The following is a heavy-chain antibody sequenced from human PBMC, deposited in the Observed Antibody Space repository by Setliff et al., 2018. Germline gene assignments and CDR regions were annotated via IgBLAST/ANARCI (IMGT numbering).Heavy chain of an antibody. CDR1: GFIFDNYG. D-gene: IGHD1-26*01. J-gene: IGHJ3*02. CDR3: AKARESGTFLDAFDI. Sequence: LRLSCVASGFIFDNYGLAWVRQAPGKGLEWVSGINWSGGITAYADSAKGRFTVSRDNAKNSLYLQMNSLRAEDTALYYCAKARESGTFLDAFDICGQGTMVTVSS. V-gene: IGHV3-20*04. CDR2: INWSGGIT.